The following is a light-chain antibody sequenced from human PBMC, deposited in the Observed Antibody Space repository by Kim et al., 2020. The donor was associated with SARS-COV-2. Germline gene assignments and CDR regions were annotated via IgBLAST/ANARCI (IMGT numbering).Light chain of an antibody. CDR1: QSLLHSNGYNY. J-gene: IGKJ2*01. V-gene: IGKV2-28*01. Sequence: EPASISCRSSQSLLHSNGYNYLDWYLQKPGQSPQLLIYLGSNRASGVPDRFSRSGSGTDFTLKISRVEAEDVGVYYCMQALQTPYTFGQGTKLEI. CDR3: MQALQTPYT. CDR2: LGS.